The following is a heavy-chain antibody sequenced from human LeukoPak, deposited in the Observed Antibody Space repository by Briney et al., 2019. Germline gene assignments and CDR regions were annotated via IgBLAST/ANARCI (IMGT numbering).Heavy chain of an antibody. J-gene: IGHJ5*02. V-gene: IGHV4-34*01. CDR3: ARGDGGLLWFGELFDP. CDR2: INHSGST. Sequence: RPSETLSLTCAVYGGSFSGYYWSWIRQPPGKGLEWIGEINHSGSTNYNPSLKSRVTISVDTSKNQFSLKLSSVTAADTAVYYRARGDGGLLWFGELFDPWGQGTLVTVSS. D-gene: IGHD3-10*01. CDR1: GGSFSGYY.